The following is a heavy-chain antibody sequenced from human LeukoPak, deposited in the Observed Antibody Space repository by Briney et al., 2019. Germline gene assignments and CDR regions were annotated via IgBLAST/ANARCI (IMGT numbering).Heavy chain of an antibody. J-gene: IGHJ4*02. CDR2: ISGSGGST. CDR3: AKRTDYSNYGPFDY. V-gene: IGHV3-23*01. D-gene: IGHD4-11*01. Sequence: GGSLRLSCAASGFTFSSYAMSWVRQAPGKGLEWVSAISGSGGSTYYADSVKGRFTISRDKSKNTLFLQMNSLRAEDTAVYYCAKRTDYSNYGPFDYWGQGTLVTVSS. CDR1: GFTFSSYA.